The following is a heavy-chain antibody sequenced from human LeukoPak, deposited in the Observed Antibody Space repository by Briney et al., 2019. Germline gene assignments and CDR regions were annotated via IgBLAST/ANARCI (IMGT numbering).Heavy chain of an antibody. CDR1: GYSFTSYW. CDR2: IYPGDSDT. J-gene: IGHJ4*02. CDR3: ARPTRGSSGFYFDY. Sequence: GDSLKISCKGSGYSFTSYWIGWVRQMPGKGLEWMGIIYPGDSDTRYSPSFQGQVTISADKSINSAYLQWSSLKASDTAIYYCARPTRGSSGFYFDYWGQGTLVTVSS. V-gene: IGHV5-51*01. D-gene: IGHD3-22*01.